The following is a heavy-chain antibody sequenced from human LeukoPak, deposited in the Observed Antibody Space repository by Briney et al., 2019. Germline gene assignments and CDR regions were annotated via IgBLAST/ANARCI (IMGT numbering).Heavy chain of an antibody. CDR1: GFTFSDFY. CDR3: ARRRYNGTAIDY. Sequence: PGGSLRLSCAASGFTFSDFYMSWIRQAPGKGLEWVSYISSSGSTIYYADSVKGRFTISRDNAKNSLYLQMNSLRAEDTAVYYCARRRYNGTAIDYWGQGTLVTVSS. J-gene: IGHJ4*02. D-gene: IGHD1-14*01. CDR2: ISSSGSTI. V-gene: IGHV3-11*01.